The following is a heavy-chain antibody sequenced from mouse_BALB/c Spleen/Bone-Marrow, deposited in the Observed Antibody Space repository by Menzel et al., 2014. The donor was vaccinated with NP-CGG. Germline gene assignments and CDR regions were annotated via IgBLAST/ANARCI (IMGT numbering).Heavy chain of an antibody. CDR2: ISSLASSI. V-gene: IGHV5-15*02. CDR3: VRRGNGIYAMDY. J-gene: IGHJ4*01. CDR1: GFTFSEYG. Sequence: EVQLQESGGGLVQPGGSRKLSRAASGFTFSEYGMAWVRQAPGKGPEWVAFISSLASSIYYADSVTGRFTLSRENAKNTLYLEMTSLRSEDTAMYFCVRRGNGIYAMDYWGQGTSVTVSS.